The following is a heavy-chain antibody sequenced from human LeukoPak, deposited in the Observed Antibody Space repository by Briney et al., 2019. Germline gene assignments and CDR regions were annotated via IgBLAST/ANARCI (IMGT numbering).Heavy chain of an antibody. D-gene: IGHD3-10*01. J-gene: IGHJ4*02. V-gene: IGHV1-8*01. CDR1: GYTFTSSD. CDR2: MNPNSGNT. Sequence: ASVKVSYKASGYTFTSSDINWVRQATGQGLEWMGWMNPNSGNTGYAQKFQGRVTMTRNTSISTAYMELSSLRSEDTAVYYCARMVRGAYAGSYWGQGTLVTVSS. CDR3: ARMVRGAYAGSY.